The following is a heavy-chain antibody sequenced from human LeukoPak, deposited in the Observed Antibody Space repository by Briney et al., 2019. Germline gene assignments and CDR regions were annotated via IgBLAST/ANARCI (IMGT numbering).Heavy chain of an antibody. Sequence: GASVKVSCKASGYTFTSYDINWVRQATGQGLEWMGWMNPNSGNTGYAQKFQGRVTMTRNTSISTAYMELSSLRSEDTAVYYCARGHGDYYDSSGYCFDPWGQGTLVTVSS. V-gene: IGHV1-8*01. CDR1: GYTFTSYD. D-gene: IGHD3-22*01. J-gene: IGHJ5*02. CDR3: ARGHGDYYDSSGYCFDP. CDR2: MNPNSGNT.